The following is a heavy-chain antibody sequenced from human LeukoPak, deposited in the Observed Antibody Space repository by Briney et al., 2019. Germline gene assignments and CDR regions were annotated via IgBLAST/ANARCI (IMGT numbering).Heavy chain of an antibody. J-gene: IGHJ3*02. CDR1: GFTFSNAW. D-gene: IGHD2-2*01. Sequence: GGSLRLSCAASGFTFSNAWMSWVRQAPGKGLEWVGRIKSKTDGGTTDYAAPVKGRFTISRDDSKNTLYLQMNSLKTEDTAVYYCTTDAAGCPQDIVVVPADDAFDIWGQGTMVTVSS. V-gene: IGHV3-15*01. CDR2: IKSKTDGGTT. CDR3: TTDAAGCPQDIVVVPADDAFDI.